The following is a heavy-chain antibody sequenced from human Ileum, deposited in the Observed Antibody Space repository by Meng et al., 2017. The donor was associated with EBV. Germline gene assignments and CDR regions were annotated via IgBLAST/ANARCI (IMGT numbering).Heavy chain of an antibody. J-gene: IGHJ1*01. CDR1: GGSITSSDYY. V-gene: IGHV4-39*07. Sequence: QLQLQESGPGLVKPSETLSLTCSVSGGSITSSDYYGGWIRQPPGKGLEWIGNIDYTDNASYNPSLKSRVTISEDTSKNQFSLKMTSLTAADTAVYYCVRDGGRNGDSDCWGQGTLVTVSS. CDR2: IDYTDNA. D-gene: IGHD4-17*01. CDR3: VRDGGRNGDSDC.